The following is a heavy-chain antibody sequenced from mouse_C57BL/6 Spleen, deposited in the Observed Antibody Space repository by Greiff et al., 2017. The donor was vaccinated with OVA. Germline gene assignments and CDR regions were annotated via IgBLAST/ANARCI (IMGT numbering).Heavy chain of an antibody. V-gene: IGHV1-50*01. D-gene: IGHD1-1*01. J-gene: IGHJ2*01. CDR3: ARSPLTGHEY. Sequence: QVQLQQPGAELVMPGASVKLSCKASGYTFTSYWMQWVKQRPGQGLEWIGEIDPSDSYTNYNQKFKGKATLTVDTSSSTAYMQLSSLTSVDSAVYYCARSPLTGHEYWGQGATLTVAS. CDR1: GYTFTSYW. CDR2: IDPSDSYT.